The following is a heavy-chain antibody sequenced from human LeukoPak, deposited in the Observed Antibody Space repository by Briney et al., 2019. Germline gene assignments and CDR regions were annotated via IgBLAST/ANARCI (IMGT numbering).Heavy chain of an antibody. J-gene: IGHJ4*02. V-gene: IGHV4-61*08. D-gene: IGHD4-17*01. CDR3: ARGNDYPSYFDF. CDR1: GGSISSGGYY. CDR2: IYYSGST. Sequence: PSETLSLTCTVSGGSISSGGYYWSWIRQHPGKGLEWIGYIYYSGSTNYNPSLKSRVNIAVDTSKNQFSLKVSSVTAADTAVYYCARGNDYPSYFDFWGQGTLVTVSS.